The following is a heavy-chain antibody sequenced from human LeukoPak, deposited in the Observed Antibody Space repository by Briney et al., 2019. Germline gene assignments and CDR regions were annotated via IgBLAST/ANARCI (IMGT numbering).Heavy chain of an antibody. V-gene: IGHV3-48*03. Sequence: PGGSLRLSCAASGFSFISYEMNWVRQAPGKGLEWVSYISSSSTTIYYADSVKGRFTISRDNAKNSLILQMNSLRAEDTAVYYCARGVGNYRYYFDSWGQGTLVTVSS. CDR2: ISSSSTTI. D-gene: IGHD3-22*01. CDR3: ARGVGNYRYYFDS. CDR1: GFSFISYE. J-gene: IGHJ4*02.